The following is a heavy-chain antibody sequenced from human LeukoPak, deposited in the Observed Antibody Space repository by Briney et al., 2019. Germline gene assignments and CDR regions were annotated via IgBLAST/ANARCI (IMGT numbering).Heavy chain of an antibody. D-gene: IGHD7-27*01. CDR3: ARGSNRGFRDHYMDV. CDR1: GGTFISYA. V-gene: IGHV1-69*05. CDR2: IIPIFGTA. J-gene: IGHJ6*03. Sequence: SVKVSCKASGGTFISYAISWVRQAPGQGLEWMGRIIPIFGTANYAQKFQGRVTITTDESTSTAYMELSSLRSEDTAVYYCARGSNRGFRDHYMDVWGKGTTVTVSS.